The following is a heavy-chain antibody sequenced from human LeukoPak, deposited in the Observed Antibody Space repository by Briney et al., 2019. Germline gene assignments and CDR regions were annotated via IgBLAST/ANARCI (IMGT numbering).Heavy chain of an antibody. CDR3: ARESGQDY. Sequence: GGSPRLSCAASGFTFSDYYMSWVRQAPGKGLEWVSSISTSSSYIYYADSVKGRFTISRDNAMNSLYLQMNGLRAEDTAVYFCARESGQDYWGQGTLVTVSS. CDR2: ISTSSSYI. D-gene: IGHD3-3*01. V-gene: IGHV3-21*01. J-gene: IGHJ4*02. CDR1: GFTFSDYY.